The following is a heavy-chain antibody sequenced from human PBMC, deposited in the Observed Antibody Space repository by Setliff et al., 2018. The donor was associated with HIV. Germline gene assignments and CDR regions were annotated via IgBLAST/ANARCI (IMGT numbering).Heavy chain of an antibody. CDR3: AREGGRWQLVFFDY. J-gene: IGHJ4*02. V-gene: IGHV3-7*01. Sequence: HPGGSLRLSCAASGFTFSSYWMSWVRQAPGEGLEWVANIKQDGSEKYYVDSVKGRFTISRDNAKNSLYLQMNSLRAEDTAVYYCAREGGRWQLVFFDYWGQGTLVTVSS. D-gene: IGHD6-6*01. CDR1: GFTFSSYW. CDR2: IKQDGSEK.